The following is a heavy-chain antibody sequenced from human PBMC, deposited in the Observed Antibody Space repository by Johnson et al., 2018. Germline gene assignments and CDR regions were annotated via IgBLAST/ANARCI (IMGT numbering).Heavy chain of an antibody. CDR3: AKESCGGSDAFEI. CDR2: ISYDGSNK. CDR1: GFTFSSYG. J-gene: IGHJ3*02. V-gene: IGHV3-30*18. D-gene: IGHD2-21*01. Sequence: QVQLVESGGGVVQPGRSLRLSCAASGFTFSSYGMHWVRQAPGKGLEWVAVISYDGSNKYFADSVKGRFTISRDNSKNTLYLQVDSLRAEYTAVYYCAKESCGGSDAFEIWGQGTMVTVSS.